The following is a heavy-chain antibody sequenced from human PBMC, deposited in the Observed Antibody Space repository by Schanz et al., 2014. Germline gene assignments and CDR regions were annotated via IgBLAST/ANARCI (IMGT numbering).Heavy chain of an antibody. D-gene: IGHD3-22*01. Sequence: QVQLVQSGAEVKKPGASVKVSCKASGYTFTTYYIHWVRQAPGQGLEWMGNINPTSGTTSIAQNYEGILIVTRDTSTSTVIMELSSLRSEDATVYYCARGWFYDSNSFDSGCQGTLVTVS. J-gene: IGHJ4*02. CDR3: ARGWFYDSNSFDS. CDR1: GYTFTTYY. CDR2: INPTSGTT. V-gene: IGHV1-46*01.